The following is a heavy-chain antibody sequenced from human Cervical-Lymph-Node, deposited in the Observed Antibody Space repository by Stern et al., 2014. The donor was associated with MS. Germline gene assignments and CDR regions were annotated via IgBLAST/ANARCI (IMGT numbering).Heavy chain of an antibody. CDR3: ARATATGGKYRFDL. CDR2: IRHDGTSE. V-gene: IGHV3-30-3*01. J-gene: IGHJ3*01. CDR1: GFSFSSYS. Sequence: MQLVVSGGGVVQPGRSLRLSCAASGFSFSSYSMHWVRQAPGKGLEWAALIRHDGTSEHYADSVKGRFTISRDNSKNTLYLQMISLRPEDTAVYYCARATATGGKYRFDLWGRGTLVTVSS. D-gene: IGHD4-23*01.